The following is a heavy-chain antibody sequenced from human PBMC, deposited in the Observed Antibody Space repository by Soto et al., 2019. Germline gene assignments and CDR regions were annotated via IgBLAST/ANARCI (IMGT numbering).Heavy chain of an antibody. J-gene: IGHJ4*02. CDR2: ISYDGSNK. D-gene: IGHD1-26*01. V-gene: IGHV3-30*18. CDR3: AKDQGTGSYIFDY. Sequence: GGSLRLSCAASGFTFSSYGMHWVRQAPGKGLEWVAVISYDGSNKYYADSVKGRFTISRDNSKNTLYLQMNSLRAEDTAVYYCAKDQGTGSYIFDYWGQGTLVTVSS. CDR1: GFTFSSYG.